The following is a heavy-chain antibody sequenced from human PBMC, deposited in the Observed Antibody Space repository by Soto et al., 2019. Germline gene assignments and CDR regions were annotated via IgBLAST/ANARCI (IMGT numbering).Heavy chain of an antibody. J-gene: IGHJ6*02. V-gene: IGHV1-69*02. CDR2: IIPILGIA. Sequence: QVQLVQSGAEVKKPGSSVKVSCKASGGTFSSYTISWVRQAPGQGLEWMGRIIPILGIANYAQKFQGRVPIPADKTTSTDYMELSSLRSEDTAVYYCARSSGYVNYYGMDGWGQGTTVTVSS. CDR1: GGTFSSYT. D-gene: IGHD5-12*01. CDR3: ARSSGYVNYYGMDG.